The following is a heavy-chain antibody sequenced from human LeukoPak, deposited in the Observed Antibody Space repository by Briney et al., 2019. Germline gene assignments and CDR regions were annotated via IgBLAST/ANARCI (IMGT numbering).Heavy chain of an antibody. V-gene: IGHV3-48*01. CDR1: GFTFSTYT. J-gene: IGHJ4*02. Sequence: PGGSLRLSCAASGFTFSTYTMNWVRQAPGKGLEWVSYISSSGSTIYYADSVKGRFTISRDNAKNSLYLQMNSLRAEDTAVYYCARAVEGYYDSSGYNLVHYWGQGTLVTVSS. D-gene: IGHD3-22*01. CDR2: ISSSGSTI. CDR3: ARAVEGYYDSSGYNLVHY.